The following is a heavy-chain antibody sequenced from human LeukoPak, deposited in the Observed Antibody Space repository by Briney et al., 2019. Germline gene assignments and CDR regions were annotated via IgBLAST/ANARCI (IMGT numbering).Heavy chain of an antibody. CDR3: ARSRGGSYHY. J-gene: IGHJ4*02. CDR1: GFTFSNDW. Sequence: GGSLRLSCAASGFTFSNDWMHWVRQAPGKGLEWVSRINTDGSTTTYADSVKGRFTISRDNAKNTLYLQMNSLRVEDTAVYYCARSRGGSYHYWGQGTLVTVSS. CDR2: INTDGSTT. V-gene: IGHV3-74*01. D-gene: IGHD3-16*02.